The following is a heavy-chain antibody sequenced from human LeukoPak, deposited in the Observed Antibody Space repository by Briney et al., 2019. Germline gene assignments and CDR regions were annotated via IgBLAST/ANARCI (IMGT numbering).Heavy chain of an antibody. CDR2: IWYDGSNK. V-gene: IGHV3-33*01. J-gene: IGHJ4*02. D-gene: IGHD4-17*01. CDR3: AREHPYGDYVYYFDY. Sequence: GGSLRLSCAASGFTFSSYGMHWVRQAPGKGLEWVAVIWYDGSNKYYADSVKGRFTISRDNSKNTLYLQMNSLRAEDTAVYYCAREHPYGDYVYYFDYWGQGTLVTVSS. CDR1: GFTFSSYG.